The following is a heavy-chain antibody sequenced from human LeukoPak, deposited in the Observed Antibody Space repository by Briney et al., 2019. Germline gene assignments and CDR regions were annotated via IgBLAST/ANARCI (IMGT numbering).Heavy chain of an antibody. J-gene: IGHJ5*02. CDR1: GWSFNDYY. CDR3: ARGQVPAARGYNWFDP. D-gene: IGHD2-2*01. CDR2: INARGDT. Sequence: SETLSLTCAVYGWSFNDYYWNWIRQPPRKGLEWIGEINARGDTNFNPSLKSRVTISVDTSKRQFSLRLTSMIAADTAVYYCARGQVPAARGYNWFDPWGQGTLVTVSS. V-gene: IGHV4-34*01.